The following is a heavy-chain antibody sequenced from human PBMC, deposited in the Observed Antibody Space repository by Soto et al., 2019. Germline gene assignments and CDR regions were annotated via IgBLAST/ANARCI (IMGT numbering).Heavy chain of an antibody. Sequence: EVQLVETGGGLIQPGGSLRLSCAASGFTVSSNYMSWVRQAPGKGLEWVSVIYSGGSTYYADSVKGRFTISRDNSKNTVYLQMNSLRAEDTAVYYCVVVRDMVFQHWGQGTLVTVSS. J-gene: IGHJ1*01. D-gene: IGHD3-22*01. V-gene: IGHV3-53*02. CDR3: VVVRDMVFQH. CDR1: GFTVSSNY. CDR2: IYSGGST.